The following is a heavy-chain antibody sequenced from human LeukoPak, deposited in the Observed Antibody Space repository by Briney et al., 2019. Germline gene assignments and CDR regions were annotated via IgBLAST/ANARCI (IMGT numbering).Heavy chain of an antibody. CDR2: ISGSGGST. D-gene: IGHD3-22*01. CDR3: AKRGVVIRVILVGFHKEAYYFDS. J-gene: IGHJ4*02. CDR1: GFTFSSYA. V-gene: IGHV3-23*01. Sequence: PGGSLRLSCAASGFTFSSYAMSWVRQAPGKGLEWVSAISGSGGSTYYADSVKGRFTVSRGNPKNTLYLQMNSLRAEDTASYFCAKRGVVIRVILVGFHKEAYYFDSWGQGALVTVSS.